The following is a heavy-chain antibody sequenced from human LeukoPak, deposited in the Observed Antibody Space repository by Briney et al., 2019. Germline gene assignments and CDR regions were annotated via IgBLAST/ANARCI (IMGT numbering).Heavy chain of an antibody. D-gene: IGHD2-2*01. CDR2: IYYSGST. CDR3: ARGPWCSSTSCPAEYFQH. CDR1: GGSISSGEYY. J-gene: IGHJ1*01. Sequence: SQTLSLTCTVSGGSISSGEYYWSWIRQPPGKGLEWIGYIYYSGSTYYNPSLMSRVTISVDTSKTQFSLKLSSVTAADTAVYYCARGPWCSSTSCPAEYFQHWGQGTLVTVSS. V-gene: IGHV4-30-4*01.